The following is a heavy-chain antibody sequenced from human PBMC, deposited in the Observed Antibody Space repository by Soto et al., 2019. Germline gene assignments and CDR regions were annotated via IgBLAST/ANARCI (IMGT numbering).Heavy chain of an antibody. CDR1: GFTFSSYS. J-gene: IGHJ5*02. Sequence: EVQLVESGGGLVKPGGSLRLSCAASGFTFSSYSMNWVRQAPGKGLEWVSTISSRNNDMYYVDSVKGRFTISRDNARNSVYLQMNSLRADDTAVYYCARDVNGGFCGAWGQGPLVTVSS. V-gene: IGHV3-21*01. D-gene: IGHD2-21*01. CDR2: ISSRNNDM. CDR3: ARDVNGGFCGA.